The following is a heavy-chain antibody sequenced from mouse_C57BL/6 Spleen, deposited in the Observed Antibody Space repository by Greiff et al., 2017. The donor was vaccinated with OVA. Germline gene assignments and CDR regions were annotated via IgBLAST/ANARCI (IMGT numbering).Heavy chain of an antibody. CDR2: IYPGSGNT. D-gene: IGHD2-4*01. CDR1: GYTFPDYY. Sequence: VKLMESGAELVRPGASVKLSCKASGYTFPDYYINWVKQRPGQGLEWIARIYPGSGNTYYNEKFKGKATLTAEKSSSTAYMQLSSLTSEDSAVYFCARRGDYVGWYFDVWGTGTTVTVSS. V-gene: IGHV1-76*01. J-gene: IGHJ1*03. CDR3: ARRGDYVGWYFDV.